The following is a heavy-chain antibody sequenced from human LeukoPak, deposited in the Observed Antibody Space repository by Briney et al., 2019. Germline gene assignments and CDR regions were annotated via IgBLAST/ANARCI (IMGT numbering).Heavy chain of an antibody. CDR1: GYTFTSYA. CDR2: ISAYNGNT. D-gene: IGHD2-15*01. CDR3: ARDGRRYCSGGSCNIDY. V-gene: IGHV1-18*01. J-gene: IGHJ4*02. Sequence: GASVKVSCKASGYTFTSYAMHWVRQAPGQGLEWMGWISAYNGNTNYAQKLQGRVTMTTDTSTSTAYMELRSLRSDDTAVYYCARDGRRYCSGGSCNIDYWGQGTLVTVSS.